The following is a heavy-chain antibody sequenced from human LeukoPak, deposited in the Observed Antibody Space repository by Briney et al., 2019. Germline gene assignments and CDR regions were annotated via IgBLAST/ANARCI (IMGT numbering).Heavy chain of an antibody. CDR1: GYTFTGYY. Sequence: ASVKVSCKASGYTFTGYYMHWVRQAPGQGLEWMGWISAYNGNTNYAQKLQGRVTMTTDTSTSTAYMELRSLRSDDTAVYYCARGITMIEQGGYWGQGTLVTVSS. V-gene: IGHV1-18*04. CDR3: ARGITMIEQGGY. J-gene: IGHJ4*02. CDR2: ISAYNGNT. D-gene: IGHD3-22*01.